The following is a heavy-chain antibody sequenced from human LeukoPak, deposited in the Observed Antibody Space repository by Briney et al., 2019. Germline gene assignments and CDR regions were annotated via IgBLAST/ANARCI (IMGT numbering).Heavy chain of an antibody. D-gene: IGHD3-16*01. CDR1: GGSISSYY. Sequence: PSETLSLTCTVSGGSISSYYWSWIRQPPGKGLEWIGYIYYSGSTNYNPSLKSRVTISVGTSKNQFSLKLSSVTAADTAVYYCAREGGHDSPIDYWGQGTLVTVSS. CDR3: AREGGHDSPIDY. J-gene: IGHJ4*02. V-gene: IGHV4-59*01. CDR2: IYYSGST.